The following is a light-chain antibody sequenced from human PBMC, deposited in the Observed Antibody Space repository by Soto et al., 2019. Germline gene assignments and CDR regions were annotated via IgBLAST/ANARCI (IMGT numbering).Light chain of an antibody. J-gene: IGKJ4*01. CDR3: QHYGSSPLT. CDR1: QSVSRY. CDR2: GAS. Sequence: DIVLTQSPGTLSLSPGERAALSCRASQSVSRYLAWYQQKPGQAPRLLIYGASSRATDIPDRFSGSGSGTDFTLIISRLEPEDVAVYYCQHYGSSPLTFGGGTKVEIK. V-gene: IGKV3-20*01.